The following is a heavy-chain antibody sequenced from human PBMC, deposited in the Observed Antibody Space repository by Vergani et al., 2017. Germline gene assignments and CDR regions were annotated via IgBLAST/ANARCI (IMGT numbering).Heavy chain of an antibody. D-gene: IGHD3-10*01. CDR1: GYIFSNFW. CDR2: IYAGDSEV. CDR3: ASGGHGSENGGALQL. V-gene: IGHV5-51*01. Sequence: VQLVQSGAEVKKPGESLKISCQAFGYIFSNFWIGWVRQRPGRGLEWMGIIYAGDSEVKSNPTFRGQVIFSVDTSVNTAYLQWRSLQASDTATYFCASGGHGSENGGALQLWGQGTNITVSS. J-gene: IGHJ3*01.